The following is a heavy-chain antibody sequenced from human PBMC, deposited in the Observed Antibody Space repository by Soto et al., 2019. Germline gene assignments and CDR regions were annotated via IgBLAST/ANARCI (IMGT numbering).Heavy chain of an antibody. CDR3: TRLGGWDAFDF. Sequence: EVTLVESGGGLVQPGGSLKLSWAASGFAFSGSAMHWVRQASGRGLEWIGRIRSKANSYTTAYAASLKGRFTVSRDDSKNTAYLHVNSLKTEDTAVYYCTRLGGWDAFDFWGQGSMVTVSS. D-gene: IGHD3-3*01. J-gene: IGHJ3*01. CDR2: IRSKANSYTT. CDR1: GFAFSGSA. V-gene: IGHV3-73*01.